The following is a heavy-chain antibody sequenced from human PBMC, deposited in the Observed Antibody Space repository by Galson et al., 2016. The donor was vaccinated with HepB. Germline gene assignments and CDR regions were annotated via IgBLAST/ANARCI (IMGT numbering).Heavy chain of an antibody. Sequence: TLSLTCTVSGGSITITDYYWSWIRQHPGKGLEWIGYIYYSGTTHYSPPLKSRVTISVDTSKSQFSLRLSSVTAADTAVYYCARARRSGSGWYFDYWGQGALVTVSS. CDR2: IYYSGTT. D-gene: IGHD3-10*01. V-gene: IGHV4-31*03. CDR1: GGSITITDYY. CDR3: ARARRSGSGWYFDY. J-gene: IGHJ4*02.